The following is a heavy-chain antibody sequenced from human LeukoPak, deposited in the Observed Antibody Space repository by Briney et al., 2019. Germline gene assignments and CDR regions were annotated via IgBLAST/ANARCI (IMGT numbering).Heavy chain of an antibody. D-gene: IGHD6-13*01. CDR3: AIRYSSSWSDWYFDL. CDR1: GYSFTSYW. CDR2: IYPGDSDT. Sequence: GESLKISCQGSGYSFTSYWIGWVRQMPGKGLEWMGIIYPGDSDTRYSPSFQGQVTISADKSISTAYLQWSSLKASDTAMYYCAIRYSSSWSDWYFDLWGRGTLVTVSS. J-gene: IGHJ2*01. V-gene: IGHV5-51*01.